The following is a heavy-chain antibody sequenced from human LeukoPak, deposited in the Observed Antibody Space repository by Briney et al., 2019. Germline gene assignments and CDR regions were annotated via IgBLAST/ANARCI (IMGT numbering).Heavy chain of an antibody. CDR2: MNPNSGNT. CDR3: ASYSGYAQ. Sequence: ASVKVSCKASGYTFSSYDVNWVRQATGQGLEWMGWMNPNSGNTGYAQKFQGRVTITRNTSITTAYMELSGLTSEDTAVYYCASYSGYAQWGQGTLVTVSS. CDR1: GYTFSSYD. D-gene: IGHD5-12*01. J-gene: IGHJ4*02. V-gene: IGHV1-8*03.